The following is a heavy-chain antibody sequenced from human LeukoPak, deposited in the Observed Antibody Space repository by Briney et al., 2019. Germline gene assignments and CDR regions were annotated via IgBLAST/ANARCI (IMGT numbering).Heavy chain of an antibody. Sequence: GGSLRLSCAASGFTFSSFSMSWVRQAPVKGLEYVSGIGRTTYYAESVKGRFTISRDNSKNTLFLQMNSLRAEDTAVYYCAKRGLYGTVPFYGMDVWGQGTTVTVSS. CDR2: IGRTT. D-gene: IGHD2-8*02. J-gene: IGHJ6*02. V-gene: IGHV3-23*01. CDR1: GFTFSSFS. CDR3: AKRGLYGTVPFYGMDV.